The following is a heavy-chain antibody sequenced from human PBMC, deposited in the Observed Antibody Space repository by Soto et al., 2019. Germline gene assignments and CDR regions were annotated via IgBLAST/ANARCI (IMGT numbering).Heavy chain of an antibody. CDR1: GYSFAGYC. Sequence: PGESVKISCKGAGYSFAGYCITWVLQKPGKGLEWMGRIDPSDSQTYYSPSFRGHVTISVTKSITTVFLQWSSLRASDTAMYYCARQIYDSDTGPNFQYYFDSWGQGTPVTVSS. V-gene: IGHV5-10-1*01. J-gene: IGHJ4*02. D-gene: IGHD3-22*01. CDR2: IDPSDSQT. CDR3: ARQIYDSDTGPNFQYYFDS.